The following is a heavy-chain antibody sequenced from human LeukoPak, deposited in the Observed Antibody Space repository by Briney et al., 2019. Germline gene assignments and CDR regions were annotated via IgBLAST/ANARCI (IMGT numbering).Heavy chain of an antibody. V-gene: IGHV4-39*02. D-gene: IGHD1-26*01. CDR1: GGSISSSSYF. Sequence: PSETLSLTCTVSGGSISSSSYFWGWIRQPPGKGLEWIASIYYSGSTYNNPSLKSRVTISVDTSTNQFSLKLTSVTAADTAVYYCARDSLPPNYYYYYMDVWGKGTTVTVSS. J-gene: IGHJ6*03. CDR2: IYYSGST. CDR3: ARDSLPPNYYYYYMDV.